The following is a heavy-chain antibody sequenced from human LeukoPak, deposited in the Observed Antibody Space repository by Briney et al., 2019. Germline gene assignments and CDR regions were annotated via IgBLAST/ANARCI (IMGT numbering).Heavy chain of an antibody. CDR2: IYPRDSDT. V-gene: IGHV5-51*01. D-gene: IGHD3-22*01. CDR1: GYSFTSYW. Sequence: GESLKISCRGSGYSFTSYWIAWVRQMPGKGLEWMGIIYPRDSDTRYSPSFQGQVTISVDKSISAAYLQWSSLKASDTAMYYCATHGPIGQWLLGRRKDYYYYMDVWGKGTTVTVSS. CDR3: ATHGPIGQWLLGRRKDYYYYMDV. J-gene: IGHJ6*03.